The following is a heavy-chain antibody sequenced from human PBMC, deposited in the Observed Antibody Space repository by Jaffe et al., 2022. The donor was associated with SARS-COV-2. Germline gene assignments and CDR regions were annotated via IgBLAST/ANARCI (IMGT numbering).Heavy chain of an antibody. CDR1: GGSFSGYY. CDR2: INHSGST. V-gene: IGHV4-34*01. CDR3: ASRIAAAGFDY. Sequence: QVQLQQWGAGLLKPSETLSLTCAVYGGSFSGYYWSWIRQPPGKGLEWIGEINHSGSTNYNPSLKSRVTISVDTSKNQFSLKLSSVTAADTAVYYCASRIAAAGFDYWGQGTLVTVSS. D-gene: IGHD6-13*01. J-gene: IGHJ4*02.